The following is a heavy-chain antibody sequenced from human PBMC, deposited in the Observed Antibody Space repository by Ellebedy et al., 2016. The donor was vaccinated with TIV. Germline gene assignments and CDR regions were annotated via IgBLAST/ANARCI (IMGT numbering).Heavy chain of an antibody. V-gene: IGHV3-23*01. CDR1: GFTFRKYA. CDR2: VSGSGST. Sequence: GESLKISXAASGFTFRKYAMSWVRQAPGKGLEWVSSVSGSGSTYYADSVKGRFTISRDSSRNTVDLQMNSLRAEDTAAYFCAQRDTKTYGYSLGNWGQGTLVTVSS. J-gene: IGHJ4*02. CDR3: AQRDTKTYGYSLGN. D-gene: IGHD3-22*01.